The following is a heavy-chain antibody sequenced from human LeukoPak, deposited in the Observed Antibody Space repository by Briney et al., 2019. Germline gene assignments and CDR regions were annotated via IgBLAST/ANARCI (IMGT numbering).Heavy chain of an antibody. J-gene: IGHJ4*02. CDR1: GYSVSSDYY. D-gene: IGHD5-24*01. Sequence: PSETLSLTCTVSGYSVSSDYYWGWIRQPPGNGLEWIGSIYYSGSTYYNPSLKSRVTISLDTSKNQFSLKLSSVNAADTAVYYCARGRRDGYVLLWEDYWGQGTLVTVSS. CDR3: ARGRRDGYVLLWEDY. V-gene: IGHV4-38-2*02. CDR2: IYYSGST.